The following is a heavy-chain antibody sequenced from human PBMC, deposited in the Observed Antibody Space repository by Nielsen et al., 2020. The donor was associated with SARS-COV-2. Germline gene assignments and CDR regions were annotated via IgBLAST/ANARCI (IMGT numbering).Heavy chain of an antibody. Sequence: GESLKISCAASGFTFTSYWMHWFRQASGKGLVWVSRIKGDASSTSYADSVKGRFTISRDNAKNTLYLQMNSLRAEDTAIYYCARDQYGDYALGYYYGMDVWGQGTTVTVSS. CDR3: ARDQYGDYALGYYYGMDV. CDR1: GFTFTSYW. J-gene: IGHJ6*02. D-gene: IGHD4-17*01. CDR2: IKGDASST. V-gene: IGHV3-74*01.